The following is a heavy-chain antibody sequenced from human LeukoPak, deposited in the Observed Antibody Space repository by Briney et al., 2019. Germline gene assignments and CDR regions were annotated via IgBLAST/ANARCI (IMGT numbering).Heavy chain of an antibody. Sequence: PGGSLRLSCAASGFTFSDYYMSWIRQAPGKGLEWVSYISSSGSTIYYADSVKGRFTISRDNAKNSLYLQMNSLRAEDTAVYYCARDQRRWLQLYGMDVWGQGTTVTVSS. D-gene: IGHD5-24*01. V-gene: IGHV3-11*01. CDR2: ISSSGSTI. J-gene: IGHJ6*02. CDR3: ARDQRRWLQLYGMDV. CDR1: GFTFSDYY.